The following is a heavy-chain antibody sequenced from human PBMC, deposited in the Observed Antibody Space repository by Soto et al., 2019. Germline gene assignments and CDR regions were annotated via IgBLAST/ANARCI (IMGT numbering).Heavy chain of an antibody. D-gene: IGHD3-3*01. Sequence: QVQLMESGGGVVQPGRSLRVSCEVSGFSLSNYAIHWVRQAPGKGLEWVAVTSNDGKKFSYADSVRGRFTVSRDNPKNTVSLEMNSLRSDDTGIYFCAKAGEVFGLAVFAYLDPWGQGVPVTVSS. CDR1: GFSLSNYA. J-gene: IGHJ5*02. CDR2: TSNDGKKF. CDR3: AKAGEVFGLAVFAYLDP. V-gene: IGHV3-30*18.